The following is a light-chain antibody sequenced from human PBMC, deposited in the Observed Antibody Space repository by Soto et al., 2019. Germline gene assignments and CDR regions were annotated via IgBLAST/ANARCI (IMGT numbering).Light chain of an antibody. V-gene: IGKV3-20*01. CDR3: QYYGSSPFT. Sequence: EIVLTQSPGTLSLSPGEGATLSCRTSQSVSSSFLAWYQQKPGQAPRLLIYGASSRATGIPDRFSGSGSGTDFTLTISRLEPEDFPVYYCQYYGSSPFTFGPGTKVDIK. J-gene: IGKJ3*01. CDR2: GAS. CDR1: QSVSSSF.